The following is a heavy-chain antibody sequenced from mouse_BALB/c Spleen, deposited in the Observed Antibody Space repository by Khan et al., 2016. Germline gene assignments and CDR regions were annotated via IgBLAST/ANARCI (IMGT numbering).Heavy chain of an antibody. CDR2: TDPANGNT. D-gene: IGHD2-4*01. Sequence: VQLQQPGAELVKPGASVKLSCTASGFNIKDTYMHWVKQRPEQGLEWIGRTDPANGNTKYDPKFQGKATITADTSSNTAYLQLSSLTSEDTAVYYCARSPYDDDVGFAYWGEGTLVTVSA. J-gene: IGHJ3*01. CDR1: GFNIKDTY. V-gene: IGHV14-3*02. CDR3: ARSPYDDDVGFAY.